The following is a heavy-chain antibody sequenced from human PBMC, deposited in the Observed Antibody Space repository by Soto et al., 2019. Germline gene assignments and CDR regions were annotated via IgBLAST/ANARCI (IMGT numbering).Heavy chain of an antibody. CDR2: IYYSGST. V-gene: IGHV4-30-4*01. CDR3: ARDPYSSSSEVGNGMDV. CDR1: GGSISSGDYY. Sequence: SETLSLTCTVSGGSISSGDYYWSWIRQPPGKGLEWIGYIYYSGSTYYNPSLKSRVTISVDTSKNQFSLKLSSVTAADTAVCYCARDPYSSSSEVGNGMDVWGQGTTATVSS. D-gene: IGHD6-6*01. J-gene: IGHJ6*02.